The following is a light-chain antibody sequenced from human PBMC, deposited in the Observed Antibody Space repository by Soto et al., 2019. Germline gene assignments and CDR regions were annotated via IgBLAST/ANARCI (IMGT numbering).Light chain of an antibody. CDR2: YDS. V-gene: IGLV3-21*04. CDR1: NIGSKS. CDR3: QVWDSSSDHHWV. J-gene: IGLJ3*02. Sequence: SYELTQPPSVSVAPGKTARITCGGNNIGSKSVHWYQQKPGHAPVLVIYYDSDRPSGIPERFSGSNSGNTATLPISRVEAGDEADYSCQVWDSSSDHHWVFGGGTKLTVL.